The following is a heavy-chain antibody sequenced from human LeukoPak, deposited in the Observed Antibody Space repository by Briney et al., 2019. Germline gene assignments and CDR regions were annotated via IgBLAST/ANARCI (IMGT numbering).Heavy chain of an antibody. CDR1: GYTFTSYA. Sequence: GASVKVSCKASGYTFTSYAMHWVRQAPGQRLEWMGWINAGNGNTKYSQKFQGRVTITRDTSASTAYMELSSLRSEDTAVYYCAKREGDIVLMVYCKSTNLTYGGRGTLV. V-gene: IGHV1-3*01. CDR3: AKREGDIVLMVYCKSTNLTY. J-gene: IGHJ4*02. CDR2: INAGNGNT. D-gene: IGHD2-8*01.